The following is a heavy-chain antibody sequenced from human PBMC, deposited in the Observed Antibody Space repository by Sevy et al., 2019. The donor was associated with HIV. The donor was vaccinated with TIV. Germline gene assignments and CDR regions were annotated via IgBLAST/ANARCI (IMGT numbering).Heavy chain of an antibody. CDR1: GFTFNSHG. J-gene: IGHJ4*02. V-gene: IGHV3-30*15. D-gene: IGHD2-15*01. CDR2: ISYDGRIK. CDR3: AREGGHTAAWSPGNF. Sequence: GGSLRLSCAASGFTFNSHGCHWVRQAPGKGLEWVALISYDGRIKYYADSVKGRFIISRDDARNTLYLQMSGMRAEDTAVYYCAREGGHTAAWSPGNFWGQGTLVTVSS.